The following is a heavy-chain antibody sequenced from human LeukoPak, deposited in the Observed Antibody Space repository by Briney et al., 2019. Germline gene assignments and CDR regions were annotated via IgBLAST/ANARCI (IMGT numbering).Heavy chain of an antibody. CDR1: GGSISGGGYY. D-gene: IGHD2-2*01. J-gene: IGHJ4*02. CDR2: IYYSGST. CDR3: ARGDCSSTSCRLDY. V-gene: IGHV4-31*03. Sequence: SETLSLTCTVSGGSISGGGYYWSWIRQHPGKGLEWIGYIYYSGSTYYNPSLKSRVTISVDTSKNQFSLKLSSVTAADTAVYYCARGDCSSTSCRLDYWGQGTLVTVSS.